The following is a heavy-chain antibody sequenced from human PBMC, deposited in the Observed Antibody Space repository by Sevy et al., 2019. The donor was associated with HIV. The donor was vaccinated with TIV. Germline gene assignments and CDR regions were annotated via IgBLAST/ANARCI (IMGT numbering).Heavy chain of an antibody. CDR3: AKALNPALESMLEVNLRSLNGFDV. J-gene: IGHJ3*01. CDR1: GFTFNTHA. Sequence: GGSLRLSCAASGFTFNTHAMNWVRQAPGKGLEWVSVISGPGYGTNYADSVKGPFTISREKAKNTLFLQMNSQRHDDKAVYYNAKALNPALESMLEVNLRSLNGFDVWGQGTMVTVSS. V-gene: IGHV3-23*01. D-gene: IGHD3-22*01. CDR2: ISGPGYGT.